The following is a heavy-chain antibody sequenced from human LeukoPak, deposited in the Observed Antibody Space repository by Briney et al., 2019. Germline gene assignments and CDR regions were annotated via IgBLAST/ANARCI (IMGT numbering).Heavy chain of an antibody. Sequence: GGSLRLSCAASGFTFSSYSMNWVRQAPGKGLEWVSSISSSSSNIYYADSVKGRFTISRDNSKNTLYLQMNSLRAEDTTLYYCAKDDGSGWYYFDYWGQGALVTVSS. CDR1: GFTFSSYS. V-gene: IGHV3-21*04. CDR3: AKDDGSGWYYFDY. D-gene: IGHD6-19*01. J-gene: IGHJ4*02. CDR2: ISSSSSNI.